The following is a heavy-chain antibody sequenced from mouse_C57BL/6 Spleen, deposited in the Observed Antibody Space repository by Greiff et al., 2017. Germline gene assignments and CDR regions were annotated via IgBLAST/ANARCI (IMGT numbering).Heavy chain of an antibody. V-gene: IGHV5-15*01. CDR2: ISNLAYSI. Sequence: EVMLVESGGGLVQPGGSLKLSCAASGFTFSDYGMAWVRQAPRKGPEWVAFISNLAYSIYYADTVTGRFTISRENAKNTLYLEMSSLRSEDTAMYYCARGADGYDDMDYWGQGTSVTVSS. D-gene: IGHD2-2*01. CDR3: ARGADGYDDMDY. J-gene: IGHJ4*01. CDR1: GFTFSDYG.